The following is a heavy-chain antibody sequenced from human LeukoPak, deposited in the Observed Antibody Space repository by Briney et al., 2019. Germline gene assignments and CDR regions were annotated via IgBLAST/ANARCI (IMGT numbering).Heavy chain of an antibody. Sequence: SGTLSLTCAVSGGSISSGSWWGWIRQPPGKGLEWIGEIHHSGSTNYNPSLKSRVTLSVDKSKNQLSLRLTSVTAADTAVYYCARSLGSVRDYFDYWGQGTLVTVSS. CDR2: IHHSGST. V-gene: IGHV4-4*02. CDR1: GGSISSGSW. D-gene: IGHD7-27*01. J-gene: IGHJ4*02. CDR3: ARSLGSVRDYFDY.